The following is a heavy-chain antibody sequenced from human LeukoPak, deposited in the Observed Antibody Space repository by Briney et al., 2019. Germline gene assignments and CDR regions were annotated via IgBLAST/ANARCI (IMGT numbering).Heavy chain of an antibody. Sequence: PGRSLRLSCAASGFTFSSYGMHWVRQAPGKGLEWVAVISYDGSNKYYADSVKGRFTISRDNSKNTLYLQMNSLRAEDTAVYYCAKDRRTVVMEGNAFDIWGQGTMVTVSS. V-gene: IGHV3-30*18. CDR2: ISYDGSNK. J-gene: IGHJ3*02. D-gene: IGHD4-23*01. CDR3: AKDRRTVVMEGNAFDI. CDR1: GFTFSSYG.